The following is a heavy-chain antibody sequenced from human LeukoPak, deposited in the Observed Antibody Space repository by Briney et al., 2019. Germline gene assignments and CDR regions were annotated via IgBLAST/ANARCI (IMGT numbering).Heavy chain of an antibody. D-gene: IGHD4-17*01. CDR1: GSSISSGHF. V-gene: IGHV4-38-2*02. Sequence: SETLSLTCAVSGSSISSGHFWGWIRQPPGKGLEWIGNIYHNGITYYNPSLASRVTISVDTSKNQFSLKVRSVTAADTAVYYYARDEWATVTSLDDYWGQGTLVTVSS. J-gene: IGHJ4*02. CDR3: ARDEWATVTSLDDY. CDR2: IYHNGIT.